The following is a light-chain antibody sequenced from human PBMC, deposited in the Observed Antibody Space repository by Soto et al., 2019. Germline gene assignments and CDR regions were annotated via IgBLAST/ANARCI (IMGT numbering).Light chain of an antibody. Sequence: EIVLTQSPGTLSLSPGERATLSCRASQSVSSNYLAWYQQKPGQAPRLLIYGASSRATGIPDRFSGSGSGTDFTLTISRLEPKDFAVYYCQQYISSPRTFGQGTKVEIK. J-gene: IGKJ1*01. CDR3: QQYISSPRT. CDR1: QSVSSNY. V-gene: IGKV3-20*01. CDR2: GAS.